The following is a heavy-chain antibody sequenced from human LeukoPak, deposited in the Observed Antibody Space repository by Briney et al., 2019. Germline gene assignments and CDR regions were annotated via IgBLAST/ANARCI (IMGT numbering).Heavy chain of an antibody. CDR1: GGSFSGYY. J-gene: IGHJ5*02. V-gene: IGHV4-34*10. Sequence: PSETLSLTCGVSGGSFSGYYWTWIRQSPGKGLEWLGEIHYSGSINYNPSLKSRVTMSVDTSKNQFSLKLGSVTAADTAVYYCARDMVRGIDWFDPWGQGTLVTVSS. D-gene: IGHD3-10*01. CDR3: ARDMVRGIDWFDP. CDR2: IHYSGSI.